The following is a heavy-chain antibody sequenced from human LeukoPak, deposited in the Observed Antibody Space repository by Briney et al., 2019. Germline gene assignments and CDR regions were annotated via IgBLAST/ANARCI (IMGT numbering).Heavy chain of an antibody. Sequence: PGGSLRVSSVASGFTFSSYAMSWVRQAPGKGLEWVSSMSGSTTITYYADSVKGRFTISRDTSKNTLYLQMNSLRAEDTAVYYCAKGETWELLRPFDYWGQGTLVTVSS. CDR3: AKGETWELLRPFDY. CDR2: MSGSTTIT. D-gene: IGHD1-26*01. J-gene: IGHJ4*02. V-gene: IGHV3-23*01. CDR1: GFTFSSYA.